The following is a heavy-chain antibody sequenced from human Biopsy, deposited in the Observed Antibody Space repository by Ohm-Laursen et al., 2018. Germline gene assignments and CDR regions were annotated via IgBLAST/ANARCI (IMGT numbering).Heavy chain of an antibody. CDR1: GYTFTDYD. CDR3: ARESGPHSGSFAY. V-gene: IGHV1-69*01. Sequence: SSVKVSCRASGYTFTDYDIIWVRQATGQGPEWMGDIIPMYRTSNYAQKFQGRLTITADEYTSTAYMELNSLTSEDTAVYYCARESGPHSGSFAYWGQGTLVTVSS. J-gene: IGHJ4*02. D-gene: IGHD6-6*01. CDR2: IIPMYRTS.